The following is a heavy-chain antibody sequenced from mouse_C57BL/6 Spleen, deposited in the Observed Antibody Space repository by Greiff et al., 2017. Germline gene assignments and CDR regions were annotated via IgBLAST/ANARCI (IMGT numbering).Heavy chain of an antibody. CDR2: ISDGGSYT. V-gene: IGHV5-4*01. CDR1: GFTFSSSA. CDR3: ARERGITTVSGDYFDY. D-gene: IGHD1-1*01. Sequence: EVQRVESGGGLVKPGGSLKLSCAASGFTFSSSAMSWVRQTPEKRLEWVATISDGGSYTYYPDNVKGRFTISRDNAKNNLYLQMSHLKSEDTAMYYCARERGITTVSGDYFDYWGQGTTLTVSS. J-gene: IGHJ2*01.